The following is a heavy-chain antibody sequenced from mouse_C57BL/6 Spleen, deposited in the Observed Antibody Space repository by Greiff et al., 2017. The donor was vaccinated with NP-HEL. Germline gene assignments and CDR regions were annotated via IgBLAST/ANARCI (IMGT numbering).Heavy chain of an antibody. V-gene: IGHV1-18*01. Sequence: EVKLQQSGPELVKPGASVKIPCKASGYTFTDYNMDWVKQSHGKSLEWIGDINPNNGGTIYNQKFKGKATLTVDKSSSTAYMELRSLTSEDTAVYYCARYDSAWFAYWGQGTLVTVSA. CDR2: INPNNGGT. CDR3: ARYDSAWFAY. CDR1: GYTFTDYN. D-gene: IGHD2-4*01. J-gene: IGHJ3*01.